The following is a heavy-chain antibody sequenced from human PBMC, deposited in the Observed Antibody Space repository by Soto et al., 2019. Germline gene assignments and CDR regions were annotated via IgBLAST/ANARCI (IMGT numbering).Heavy chain of an antibody. Sequence: EVHLVESGGGFIYPGGSLRLSCAASGLTISNAWMNWVRQAPGTGLEWVGRIKTNTEGGTTDYAAAVKGRFTVSRDDSKNTLYLQMNSLKTEDTAVYYCTTGSVEGVWGPGTTVTVSS. J-gene: IGHJ6*02. D-gene: IGHD2-15*01. V-gene: IGHV3-15*07. CDR3: TTGSVEGV. CDR1: GLTISNAW. CDR2: IKTNTEGGTT.